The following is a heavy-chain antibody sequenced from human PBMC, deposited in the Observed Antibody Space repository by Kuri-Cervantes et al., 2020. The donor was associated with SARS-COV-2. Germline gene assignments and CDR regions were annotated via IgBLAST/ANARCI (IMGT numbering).Heavy chain of an antibody. V-gene: IGHV4-39*01. CDR2: IYYSGST. CDR1: GGSIRRSNHY. CDR3: ARRPTARKQITMVRGDAFDI. Sequence: SETLSLTCTVSGGSIRRSNHYWGWIRQPPGKGLEWIGSIYYSGSTYYNPSLKSRVTISVDTSKNQFSLKLSSVTAADTAVYYCARRPTARKQITMVRGDAFDIWGQGTMVTVSS. J-gene: IGHJ3*02. D-gene: IGHD3-10*01.